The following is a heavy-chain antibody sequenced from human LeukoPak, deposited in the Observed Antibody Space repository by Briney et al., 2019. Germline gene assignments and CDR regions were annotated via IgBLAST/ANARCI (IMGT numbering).Heavy chain of an antibody. Sequence: GGSLRLSCAASGLTFSSYAMSWVRQAPGKGLEWVSAISGSGGSTYYADSVKGRFTISRKNSKNTLYPQMNSLRAEDTAVYYCAKVVVGDDFWSGYYSDYWGQGTLVTVSS. CDR3: AKVVVGDDFWSGYYSDY. CDR1: GLTFSSYA. V-gene: IGHV3-23*01. D-gene: IGHD3-3*01. J-gene: IGHJ4*02. CDR2: ISGSGGST.